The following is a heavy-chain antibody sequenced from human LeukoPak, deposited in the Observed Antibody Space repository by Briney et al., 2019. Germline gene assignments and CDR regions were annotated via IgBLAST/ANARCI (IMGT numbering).Heavy chain of an antibody. Sequence: SETLSLTCTVSGSSISSHSWGWVRQPPGKGLEWIGYDSNNGNINYNPALKSRVTISVDTSKRQFSLKLSSVTAADTAIYYCVRDNWGSLDHWGQGTLVSVSS. CDR3: VRDNWGSLDH. J-gene: IGHJ4*02. D-gene: IGHD7-27*01. V-gene: IGHV4-59*11. CDR1: GSSISSHS. CDR2: DSNNGNI.